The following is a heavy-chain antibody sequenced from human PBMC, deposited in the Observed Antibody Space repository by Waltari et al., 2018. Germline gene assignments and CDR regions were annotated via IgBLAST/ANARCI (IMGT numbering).Heavy chain of an antibody. Sequence: QVQLLQSGAAVQKPGASIKVSCKFSGSTLTDSSMPVVRRAPGKGLDWMGGFEPEDGETIYAQKFQGRVTMTEDTSTDTAYMELSSLRSEDTAVYYCATVPQQLVRGAFDIWGQGTMVTVSS. CDR3: ATVPQQLVRGAFDI. V-gene: IGHV1-24*01. CDR2: FEPEDGET. J-gene: IGHJ3*02. D-gene: IGHD6-13*01. CDR1: GSTLTDSS.